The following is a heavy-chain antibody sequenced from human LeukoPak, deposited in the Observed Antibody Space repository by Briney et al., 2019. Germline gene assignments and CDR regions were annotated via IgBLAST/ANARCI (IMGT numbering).Heavy chain of an antibody. J-gene: IGHJ4*02. CDR1: GDSMSLYY. D-gene: IGHD6-19*01. V-gene: IGHV4-59*08. CDR3: ARRGQGSSGWPFDY. Sequence: SETLSLTCTVSGDSMSLYYWSWIRQPPGKGLEWIGYIYYSGSTNYNPSLKSRVTISVDTSKNQFSLKLSSVTAADTAVYYCARRGQGSSGWPFDYWGQGTLVTVSS. CDR2: IYYSGST.